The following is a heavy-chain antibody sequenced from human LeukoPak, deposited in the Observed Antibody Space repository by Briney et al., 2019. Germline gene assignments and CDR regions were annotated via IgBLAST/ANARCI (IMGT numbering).Heavy chain of an antibody. Sequence: HPGGSLRLSCAASGFTVSSNYMNWVRQAPGKGLEWVSVIYSGGSTYYADSVKGRFTISRDNSKNTLYLQMNSLRAEDTAVYYCARTMVHFGVVIRYMDVWGKGTTVTVSS. J-gene: IGHJ6*03. V-gene: IGHV3-66*01. CDR3: ARTMVHFGVVIRYMDV. CDR1: GFTVSSNY. D-gene: IGHD3-3*01. CDR2: IYSGGST.